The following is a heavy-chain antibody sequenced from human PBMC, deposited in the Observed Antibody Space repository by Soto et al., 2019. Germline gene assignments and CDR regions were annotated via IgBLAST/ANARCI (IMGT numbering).Heavy chain of an antibody. D-gene: IGHD4-17*01. J-gene: IGHJ6*02. V-gene: IGHV3-74*01. CDR3: ARAYGGSLQYYYYGMDV. Sequence: GGSLRLSCAASGFTFSSYWMHWVRQAPGKGLVWVSRINSDGSSTSYADSVKGRFTISRDNAKNTLYLQMNSLRAEDTAVYYCARAYGGSLQYYYYGMDVWGQGTTVTVSS. CDR2: INSDGSST. CDR1: GFTFSSYW.